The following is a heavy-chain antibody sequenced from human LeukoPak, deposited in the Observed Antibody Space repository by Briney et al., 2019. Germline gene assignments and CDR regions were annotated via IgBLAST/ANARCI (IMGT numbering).Heavy chain of an antibody. Sequence: GGSLRLSCAASGFTFSSYGMHWVRQAPGKGLEWVAFIRYDGSNKYYADSVKGRFTISRDNSKNTLDLQMNSLRAEDTAIYYCTKNLGQWLDFWGQGTLVTVSS. J-gene: IGHJ5*01. CDR3: TKNLGQWLDF. V-gene: IGHV3-30*02. CDR2: IRYDGSNK. CDR1: GFTFSSYG.